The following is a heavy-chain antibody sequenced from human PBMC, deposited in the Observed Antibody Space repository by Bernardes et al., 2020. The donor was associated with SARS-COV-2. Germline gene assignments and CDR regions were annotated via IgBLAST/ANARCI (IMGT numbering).Heavy chain of an antibody. CDR2: INEHGTIT. CDR3: ARDVAGSEDF. Sequence: GGSLRPSCAASAFTLSRFWMHWVRQVPGKVLVWVSCINEHGTITNYADSVKGRFTISRDNAKNTPFLQMSSLRAEDTAVYYCARDVAGSEDFWGQGTLVTVSS. D-gene: IGHD6-25*01. V-gene: IGHV3-74*01. CDR1: AFTLSRFW. J-gene: IGHJ4*02.